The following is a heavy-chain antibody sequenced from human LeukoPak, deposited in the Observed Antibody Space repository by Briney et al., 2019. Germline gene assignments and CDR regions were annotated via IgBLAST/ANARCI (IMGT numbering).Heavy chain of an antibody. J-gene: IGHJ4*02. Sequence: GASLRLFCAASGFTFSKNGMSWVRQAPGKGLEWVSTINDNGANTHYADSVNGRFTISRDNSRNTLLLEMNSLRADDTALYYCTKGDGGYYPIDNWGQGTLVIASS. CDR2: INDNGANT. D-gene: IGHD1-26*01. CDR1: GFTFSKNG. CDR3: TKGDGGYYPIDN. V-gene: IGHV3-23*01.